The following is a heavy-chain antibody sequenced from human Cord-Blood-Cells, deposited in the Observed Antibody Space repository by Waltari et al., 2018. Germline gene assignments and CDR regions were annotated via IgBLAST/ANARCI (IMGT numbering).Heavy chain of an antibody. J-gene: IGHJ4*02. Sequence: EVQLVESGGGLVQPGGSLRLSCAASGFPLSSYAMSWGRQSPGKGLEWVSAISGSGCSTYYADSVKGRFTISRDNSKNTLYLQMNSLRAEDTAVYYCAKEFYGDYFDYWGQGTLVTVSS. D-gene: IGHD4-17*01. CDR3: AKEFYGDYFDY. V-gene: IGHV3-23*04. CDR2: ISGSGCST. CDR1: GFPLSSYA.